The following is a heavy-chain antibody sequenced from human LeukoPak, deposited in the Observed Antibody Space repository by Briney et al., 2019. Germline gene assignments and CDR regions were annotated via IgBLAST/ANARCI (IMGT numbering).Heavy chain of an antibody. CDR1: GFTFDEYG. CDR3: AKGVGTSYHYPMDV. D-gene: IGHD6-6*01. CDR2: ISWNSYDI. J-gene: IGHJ6*03. V-gene: IGHV3-9*03. Sequence: GGSLRLSCAASGFTFDEYGMHWVRQPPGQGLERVSGISWNSYDIGYADSVKGRFTISRDNAKNSLYLQMNSLRAEDMALYYCAKGVGTSYHYPMDVWGKGTTVIVSS.